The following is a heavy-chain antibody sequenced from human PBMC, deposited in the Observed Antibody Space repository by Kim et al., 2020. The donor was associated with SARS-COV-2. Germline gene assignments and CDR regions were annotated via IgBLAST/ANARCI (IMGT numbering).Heavy chain of an antibody. Sequence: GGSLRLSCAASGFTFSSYGMHWVRQAPGKGLEWVAVISYDGSNKYYADSVKGRFTISRDNSKNTLYLQMNSLRAEDTAVYYCAKDGVESDPASLLDYYGMDGWGQGTTVTVSS. D-gene: IGHD3-3*01. V-gene: IGHV3-30*18. J-gene: IGHJ6*02. CDR2: ISYDGSNK. CDR1: GFTFSSYG. CDR3: AKDGVESDPASLLDYYGMDG.